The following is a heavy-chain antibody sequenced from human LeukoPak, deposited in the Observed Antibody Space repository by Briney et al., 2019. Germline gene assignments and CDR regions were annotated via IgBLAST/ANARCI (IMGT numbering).Heavy chain of an antibody. CDR2: ISWNSGSI. V-gene: IGHV3-9*01. Sequence: GRSLGLSCAASGFTFDDYAMHWVRQAPGKGLEWVSGISWNSGSIGYADSVKGRFTISRDNAKNSLYLQMNSLRAEDTALYYCAKEVSGYFDYWGQGTLVTVSS. CDR1: GFTFDDYA. CDR3: AKEVSGYFDY. J-gene: IGHJ4*02.